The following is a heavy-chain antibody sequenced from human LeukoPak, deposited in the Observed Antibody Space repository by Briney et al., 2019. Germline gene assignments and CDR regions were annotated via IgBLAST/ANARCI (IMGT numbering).Heavy chain of an antibody. J-gene: IGHJ3*02. D-gene: IGHD3-3*01. CDR1: GGSISSYY. Sequence: PSETLSLTCTVSGGSISSYYWSWIRQPPGEGLEWIGYISYSGSTNYNPSLKSRVTISVDTSKNQFSLKLSSVTAADTAVYYCARDLTYYDFWSGYRTSDAFDIWGQGTMVTVSS. CDR3: ARDLTYYDFWSGYRTSDAFDI. V-gene: IGHV4-59*01. CDR2: ISYSGST.